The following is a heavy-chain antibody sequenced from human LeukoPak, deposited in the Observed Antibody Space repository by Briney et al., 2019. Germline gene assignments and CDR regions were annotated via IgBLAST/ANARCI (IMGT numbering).Heavy chain of an antibody. J-gene: IGHJ6*02. Sequence: GGSLRLSCAASGFTFSSYAMHWVRQAPGKGLEWVAVISYDGSNKYYADSVKGRFTISRDNSKNTLYLQVNSLRAEDTAVYYCARVVDRYYYYGMDVWDQGTTVTVSS. CDR1: GFTFSSYA. CDR3: ARVVDRYYYYGMDV. V-gene: IGHV3-30*04. CDR2: ISYDGSNK.